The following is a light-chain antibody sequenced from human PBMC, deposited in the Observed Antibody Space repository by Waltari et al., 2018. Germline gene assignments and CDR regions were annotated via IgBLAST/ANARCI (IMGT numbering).Light chain of an antibody. J-gene: IGKJ1*01. V-gene: IGKV1-5*03. Sequence: IQMTQSPSTLSASVGDRVTMTCRASQSVSRCLAWYQHRPGKAPKLLSYKTSTLESGVPSRFSGSGSGTEFSLTISSLQPDDFATYYCQHYSTYSWTFGQGTKLEIK. CDR3: QHYSTYSWT. CDR1: QSVSRC. CDR2: KTS.